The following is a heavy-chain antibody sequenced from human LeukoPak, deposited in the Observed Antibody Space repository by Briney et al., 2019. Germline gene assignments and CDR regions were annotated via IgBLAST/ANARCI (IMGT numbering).Heavy chain of an antibody. Sequence: SETLSLTCTVSGGSISTSNYYWGWIRQPPGKGLEWIGNIFYSGSTYYSPSLRSRVTISLDTSRNQFSLKLSSVTAADTAVYYCAKDRRPNSYSSRWLDYWGQGTLVTVSS. D-gene: IGHD6-13*01. J-gene: IGHJ4*02. CDR1: GGSISTSNYY. CDR3: AKDRRPNSYSSRWLDY. V-gene: IGHV4-39*07. CDR2: IFYSGST.